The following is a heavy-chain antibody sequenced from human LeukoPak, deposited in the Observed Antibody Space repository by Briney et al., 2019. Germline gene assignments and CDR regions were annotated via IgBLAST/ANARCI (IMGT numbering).Heavy chain of an antibody. CDR3: AREEIRSWFDP. V-gene: IGHV4-31*03. Sequence: PSQTLSLTCTVSGASISDAAYYWSWIRQHPGEGLEWIGYIYYSGSTSYNPSLKSRVTISVDTSKNHFSLKLTSVTAADTAVYYCAREEIRSWFDPWGQGTLVTVSS. CDR1: GASISDAAYY. D-gene: IGHD5-24*01. CDR2: IYYSGST. J-gene: IGHJ5*02.